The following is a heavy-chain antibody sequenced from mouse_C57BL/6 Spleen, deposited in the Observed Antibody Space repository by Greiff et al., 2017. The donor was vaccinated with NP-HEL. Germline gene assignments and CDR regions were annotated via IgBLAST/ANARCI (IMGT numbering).Heavy chain of an antibody. J-gene: IGHJ2*01. CDR1: GFSFNTYA. Sequence: EVQLVESGGGLVQPKGSLKLSCAASGFSFNTYAMNWVRQAPGKGLEWVARIRSKSNNYATYYADSVKDRFTISRDDSESMLYLQMNNLRTEDTAMYYCVRHGCDYGSSSYFDYWGQGTTLTVSS. V-gene: IGHV10-1*01. D-gene: IGHD1-1*01. CDR3: VRHGCDYGSSSYFDY. CDR2: IRSKSNNYAT.